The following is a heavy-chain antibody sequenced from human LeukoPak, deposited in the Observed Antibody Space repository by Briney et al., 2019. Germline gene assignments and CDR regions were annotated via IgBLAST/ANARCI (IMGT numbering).Heavy chain of an antibody. V-gene: IGHV3-7*01. J-gene: IGHJ6*03. CDR1: TFSFTTYW. CDR3: ARVKAVAGTDYYSMDV. D-gene: IGHD6-19*01. Sequence: GGSLRLSCAASTFSFTTYWMTWVRQAPGKGLEWVANMNQDGSEYYYGDSVRGRFTISRDHTKNSLYLQMGSLRAEDMAVYYCARVKAVAGTDYYSMDVWGKGTTVTISS. CDR2: MNQDGSEY.